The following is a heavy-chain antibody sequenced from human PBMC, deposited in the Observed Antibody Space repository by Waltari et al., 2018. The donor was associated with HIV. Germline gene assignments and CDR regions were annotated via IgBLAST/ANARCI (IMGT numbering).Heavy chain of an antibody. CDR3: ARDGPGQLEDRYGMDV. CDR2: IYSGGST. V-gene: IGHV3-53*01. J-gene: IGHJ6*02. D-gene: IGHD1-1*01. Sequence: EVQLVESGGGLIQPGGSLRLSCAASGFTVSSNYMSWVRQAPGKGLEWVLVIYSGGSTYYADSVKGRLTITRDNSKNTLYLQMNSLRAEDTAVYYCARDGPGQLEDRYGMDVWGQGTTVTVSS. CDR1: GFTVSSNY.